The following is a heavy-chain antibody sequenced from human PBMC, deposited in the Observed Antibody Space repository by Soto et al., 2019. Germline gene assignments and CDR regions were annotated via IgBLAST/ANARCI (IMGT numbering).Heavy chain of an antibody. Sequence: SVKVSCKASGGTFSSYAISWVRQAPGQGLEWMGGIIPIFGTANYAQKFQGRVTITADESTSTAYMELSSLRSEDTAVYYCARDPQNNRQGNWRWFDPWGQGTLVTVSS. CDR1: GGTFSSYA. D-gene: IGHD1-20*01. J-gene: IGHJ5*02. CDR3: ARDPQNNRQGNWRWFDP. CDR2: IIPIFGTA. V-gene: IGHV1-69*13.